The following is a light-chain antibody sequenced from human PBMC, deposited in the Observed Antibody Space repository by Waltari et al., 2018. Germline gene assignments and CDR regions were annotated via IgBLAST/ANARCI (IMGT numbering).Light chain of an antibody. V-gene: IGLV3-21*01. Sequence: SYVLTQPPSVSVSPGETPRIPCGGNKIERKRLHWDRKRPGQAPVVVISYDNDRAAGIPERFSGSNSGNTATLTISRVEAGDEADYYCQVWDANTDPGVFGTGTEVTVL. CDR2: YDN. CDR3: QVWDANTDPGV. J-gene: IGLJ1*01. CDR1: KIERKR.